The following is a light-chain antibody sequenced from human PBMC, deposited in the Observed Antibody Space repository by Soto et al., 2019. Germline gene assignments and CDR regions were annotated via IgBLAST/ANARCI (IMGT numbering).Light chain of an antibody. J-gene: IGKJ4*01. CDR1: QSVGTY. V-gene: IGKV3-20*01. Sequence: DIVLTQSPGTLSLSPGERATLSCRASQSVGTYLAWYQQKPGQAPRLLIYGASSRATGIPDRFSGSGSGTDFTLTISRLEPEDFAVYYCQQYVSIPLTFGGGTKVDIK. CDR2: GAS. CDR3: QQYVSIPLT.